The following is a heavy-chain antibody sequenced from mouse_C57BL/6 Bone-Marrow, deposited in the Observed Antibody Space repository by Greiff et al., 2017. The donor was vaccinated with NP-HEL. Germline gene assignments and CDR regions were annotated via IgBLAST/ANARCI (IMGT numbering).Heavy chain of an antibody. J-gene: IGHJ4*01. CDR3: ARYYYGRYYAMDD. CDR2: INPNNGGT. D-gene: IGHD1-1*01. CDR1: GYTFTDYY. Sequence: VQLQQSGPELVKPGASVKISCKASGYTFTDYYMNWVKQSHGKSLEWIGDINPNNGGTSYNQKFKGKATLTVDKSSSTAYMELRSLTSEDSAVYYCARYYYGRYYAMDDWGQGTSVTVSS. V-gene: IGHV1-26*01.